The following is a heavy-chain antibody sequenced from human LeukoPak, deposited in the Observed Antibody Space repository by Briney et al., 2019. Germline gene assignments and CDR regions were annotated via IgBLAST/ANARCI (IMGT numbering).Heavy chain of an antibody. CDR3: AAGDSLWDLDY. Sequence: GGSLRLSCGASGFTFSSYGMHWVRQAPGKGLEWVAVISYDGSNKYYADSVKGRFTISRDNSKNTLYLQMNSLRAEDTAVYYCAAGDSLWDLDYWGQGTLVTVSS. J-gene: IGHJ4*02. V-gene: IGHV3-30*03. CDR1: GFTFSSYG. D-gene: IGHD3-10*01. CDR2: ISYDGSNK.